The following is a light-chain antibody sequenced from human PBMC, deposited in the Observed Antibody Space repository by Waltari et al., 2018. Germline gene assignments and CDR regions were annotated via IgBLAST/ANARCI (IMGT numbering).Light chain of an antibody. CDR3: SSYAGSNNVV. J-gene: IGLJ2*01. CDR1: SSDVGRSNY. CDR2: EVS. V-gene: IGLV2-8*01. Sequence: QSALTQPPSASGSPGQSVTISCTGTSSDVGRSNYVSWYQQHPGKAPKLMIYEVSKRPSGVPARLSGSKSGNTASLTVSGLQAEDEADYYGSSYAGSNNVVFGGGTKLTVL.